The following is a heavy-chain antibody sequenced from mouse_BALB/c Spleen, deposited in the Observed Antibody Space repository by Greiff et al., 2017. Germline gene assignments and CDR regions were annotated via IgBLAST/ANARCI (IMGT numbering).Heavy chain of an antibody. CDR2: IDPETGGT. D-gene: IGHD4-1*01. CDR1: GYTFTDYE. V-gene: IGHV1-15*01. CDR3: TRGANWNAMDY. J-gene: IGHJ4*01. Sequence: VQLQESGAELVRPGASVTLSCKASGYTFTDYEMHWVKQKPVHGLEWIGAIDPETGGTAYNQKFKGKATLTADKSSSTAYMERRSLTSEDSAVYYCTRGANWNAMDYWGQGTSVTVSS.